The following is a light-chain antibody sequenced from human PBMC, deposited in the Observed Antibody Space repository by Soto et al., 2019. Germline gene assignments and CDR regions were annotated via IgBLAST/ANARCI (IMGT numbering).Light chain of an antibody. V-gene: IGKV3-20*01. J-gene: IGKJ1*01. Sequence: EIVLTQSPGTLSLSPGERATLSCRASQSVTNNYVAWYQQNPGPAPRLLIHDAASRATGIPDRFSSSGSWADFTLTISRLELEDFAVVYCQQTAISPRTFGQGTRVDIK. CDR2: DAA. CDR1: QSVTNNY. CDR3: QQTAISPRT.